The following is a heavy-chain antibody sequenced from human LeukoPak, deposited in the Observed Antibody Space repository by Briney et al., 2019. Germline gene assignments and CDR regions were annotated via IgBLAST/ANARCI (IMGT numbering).Heavy chain of an antibody. J-gene: IGHJ4*02. CDR1: GFIFSRYA. Sequence: GGSLRLSCSASGFIFSRYAMHWVRQPPGKGLYYVAAISSDGDSTYYADSVKGRFTISRDNSKNTLSLQMSCLKPEDTAVYYCVKTFGYCSSTSCYVFDYWGQGTLVTVSS. V-gene: IGHV3-64D*06. CDR2: ISSDGDST. CDR3: VKTFGYCSSTSCYVFDY. D-gene: IGHD2-2*01.